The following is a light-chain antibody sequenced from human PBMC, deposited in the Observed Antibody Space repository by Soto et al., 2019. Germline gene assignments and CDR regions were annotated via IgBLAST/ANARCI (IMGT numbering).Light chain of an antibody. CDR1: QSVPSRY. Sequence: EIVLTQSPGTLSLSPGERATLSCRASQSVPSRYLAWYQQKPGQAPRLLIYGASSRATGIPDRFSGSGSGTDFTLTISRLEPEDFAVYYCQQYGSSPWTFGQGTKVDIK. CDR3: QQYGSSPWT. J-gene: IGKJ1*01. V-gene: IGKV3-20*01. CDR2: GAS.